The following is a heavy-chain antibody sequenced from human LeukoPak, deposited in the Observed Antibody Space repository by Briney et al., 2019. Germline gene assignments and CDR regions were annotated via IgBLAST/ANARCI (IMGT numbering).Heavy chain of an antibody. CDR2: IRSKANSYAT. D-gene: IGHD6-19*01. CDR3: TRLGDGDILSRIAVDGGDDY. CDR1: GFTFSGSA. Sequence: PGGSLRLSCAASGFTFSGSAMHWVRQASGKGLEWVGRIRSKANSYATAYAASVKGRFTISRDDSKNTAYLQMNSLKTEDTAVYYCTRLGDGDILSRIAVDGGDDYWGQGTLVTVSS. V-gene: IGHV3-73*01. J-gene: IGHJ4*02.